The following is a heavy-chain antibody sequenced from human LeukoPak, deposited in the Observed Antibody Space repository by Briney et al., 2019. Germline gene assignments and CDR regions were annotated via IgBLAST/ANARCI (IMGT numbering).Heavy chain of an antibody. J-gene: IGHJ4*02. Sequence: SETLSLTCSVSGGSISIYYWNWIRQSAGKGLEWIGCIDASGRTDCNPSLKSRVTMSVDTSKNQFSLTLSSVTAADTAVYYCARRDSSGYFVYWGQGTLVTVSS. CDR1: GGSISIYY. CDR3: ARRDSSGYFVY. D-gene: IGHD3-22*01. CDR2: IDASGRT. V-gene: IGHV4-4*07.